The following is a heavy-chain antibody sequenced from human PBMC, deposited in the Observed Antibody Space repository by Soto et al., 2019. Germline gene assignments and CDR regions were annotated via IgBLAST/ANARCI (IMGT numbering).Heavy chain of an antibody. V-gene: IGHV3-23*01. Sequence: GGSLRLSCAASGFTFSSYAMSWVRQAPGKGLEWVSAISGSGGSTYYADSVKGRFTISRDNSKNTLYLQMNSLRAEDTAVYYCAKALLYCSSTSCYAGGFDYWGQGTLVTVSS. CDR3: AKALLYCSSTSCYAGGFDY. CDR1: GFTFSSYA. D-gene: IGHD2-2*01. CDR2: ISGSGGST. J-gene: IGHJ4*02.